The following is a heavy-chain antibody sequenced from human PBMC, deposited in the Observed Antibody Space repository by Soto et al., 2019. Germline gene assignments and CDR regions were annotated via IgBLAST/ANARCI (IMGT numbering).Heavy chain of an antibody. V-gene: IGHV1-2*04. Sequence: GASVKVSCKASGYTFTGYYMHCVRQAPGQGLEWMGWINPNSGGTNYAQKFQGWVTMTRDTSISTAYMELSRLRSDATAVYYCARKWVSYGMDVWGQGTTVTVSS. CDR2: INPNSGGT. CDR1: GYTFTGYY. D-gene: IGHD1-26*01. J-gene: IGHJ6*02. CDR3: ARKWVSYGMDV.